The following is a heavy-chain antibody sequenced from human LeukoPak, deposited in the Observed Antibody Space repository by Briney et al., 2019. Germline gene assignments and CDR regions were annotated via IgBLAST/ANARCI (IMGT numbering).Heavy chain of an antibody. J-gene: IGHJ6*02. V-gene: IGHV4-34*01. CDR2: ISHSGST. D-gene: IGHD3-3*01. CDR1: GGSFSGYY. Sequence: PSETLSLTCAVYGGSFSGYYWSWIRQPPGKGLEWIGEISHSGSTNYNPSLKSRVTISVDTSKNQFSLKLSSVTAADTAVYYCARGYTIFGVVKSPYYYYGMDVWGQGTTVTVSS. CDR3: ARGYTIFGVVKSPYYYYGMDV.